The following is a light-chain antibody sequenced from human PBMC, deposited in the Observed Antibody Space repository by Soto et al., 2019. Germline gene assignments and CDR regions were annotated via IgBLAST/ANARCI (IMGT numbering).Light chain of an antibody. V-gene: IGKV3-20*01. CDR3: QQYGSSPPWT. CDR2: GAS. CDR1: QSVSSSY. J-gene: IGKJ1*01. Sequence: EIVLTQSPGTLSLSPGERATLSCRASQSVSSSYLAWYQQKPGQAPSLLIYGASSSATGIPDRFSGSGSGTDFTLTISRLEPEDFAVYYCQQYGSSPPWTFGQGTKVEIK.